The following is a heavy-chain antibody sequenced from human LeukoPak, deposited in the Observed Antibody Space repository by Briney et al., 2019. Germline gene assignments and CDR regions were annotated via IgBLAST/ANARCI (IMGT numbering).Heavy chain of an antibody. Sequence: GGSLRLSCAASGFTFSSYAMHWVRQALGKGLEWVAVISYDGSNKYYADSVKGRFTISRDNSKNTPYLQMNSLRAEDTAVYYCAREGAAWNYFFGYWGQGTLVTVSS. CDR1: GFTFSSYA. J-gene: IGHJ4*02. CDR3: AREGAAWNYFFGY. CDR2: ISYDGSNK. V-gene: IGHV3-30-3*01. D-gene: IGHD1-7*01.